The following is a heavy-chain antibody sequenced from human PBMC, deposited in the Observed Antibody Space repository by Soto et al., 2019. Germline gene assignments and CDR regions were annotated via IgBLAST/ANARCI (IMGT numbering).Heavy chain of an antibody. V-gene: IGHV3-64D*06. J-gene: IGHJ5*02. CDR3: VKVSTFYDILDGYYSTNFFDP. D-gene: IGHD3-9*01. CDR2: ISSDGDIT. CDR1: GFTFSEYS. Sequence: GGSLRLSCSASGFTFSEYSMHWVRQAPGKGLQYVSTISSDGDITYYADSVKGRFTISRDNSKNTLYLQMNSLRPEDTAVYYCVKVSTFYDILDGYYSTNFFDPWGQGTPVTVSS.